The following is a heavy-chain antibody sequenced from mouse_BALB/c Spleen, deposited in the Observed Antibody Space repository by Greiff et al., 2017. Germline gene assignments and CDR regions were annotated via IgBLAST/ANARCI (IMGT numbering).Heavy chain of an antibody. CDR3: ALDSSGYLFAY. Sequence: QVQLKQSGAELVRPGTSVKVSCKASGYAFTNYLIEWVKQRPGQGLEWIGVINPGSGGTNYNEKFKGKATLTADKSSSTAYMQLSSLTSDDSAVYFCALDSSGYLFAYWGQGTLVTVSA. CDR1: GYAFTNYL. D-gene: IGHD3-2*01. V-gene: IGHV1-54*01. CDR2: INPGSGGT. J-gene: IGHJ3*01.